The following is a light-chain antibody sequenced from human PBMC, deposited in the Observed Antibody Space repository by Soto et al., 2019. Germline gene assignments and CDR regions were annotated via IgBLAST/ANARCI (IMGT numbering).Light chain of an antibody. CDR1: QSINRW. Sequence: DIQMSQSPSSLSASIGDSVTITCRASQSINRWLAWYQQKPGRAPKLLIYDASSLQSGVPSRFSGSGSGTEFALTITSLQPDDFATYHCQEYNAYSWAFAQGTKVDIK. J-gene: IGKJ1*01. CDR3: QEYNAYSWA. V-gene: IGKV1-5*01. CDR2: DAS.